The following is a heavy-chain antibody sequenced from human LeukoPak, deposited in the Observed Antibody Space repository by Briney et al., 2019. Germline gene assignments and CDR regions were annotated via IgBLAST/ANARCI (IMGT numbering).Heavy chain of an antibody. Sequence: GGSLRLSCVASGFDFSSYWMSWVRQAPGKGLEWVANIKQDGSKKSHVDSVKGRFTISRDNAKNSLYLQMNSLRAEDTAIYYCTRVGYIDEGIDYWGQGTLVTVSS. CDR3: TRVGYIDEGIDY. V-gene: IGHV3-7*04. D-gene: IGHD5-24*01. J-gene: IGHJ4*02. CDR1: GFDFSSYW. CDR2: IKQDGSKK.